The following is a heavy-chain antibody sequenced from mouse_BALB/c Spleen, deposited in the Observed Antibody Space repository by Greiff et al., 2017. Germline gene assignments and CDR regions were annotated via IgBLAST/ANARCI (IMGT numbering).Heavy chain of an antibody. J-gene: IGHJ3*01. Sequence: QVHVKQSGAELAKPGASVKMSCKASGYTFTSYWMHWVKQRPGQGLEWIGYINPSTGYTKYKQKFKDKATLTADKSSSTAYMQLSSLTSVDSAVYYCASDFCGFAYWGEGTLVTVSA. V-gene: IGHV1-7*01. CDR2: INPSTGYT. CDR3: ASDFCGFAY. CDR1: GYTFTSYW.